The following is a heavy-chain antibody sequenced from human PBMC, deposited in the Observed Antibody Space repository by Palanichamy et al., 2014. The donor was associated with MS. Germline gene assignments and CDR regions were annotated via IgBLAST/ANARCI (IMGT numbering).Heavy chain of an antibody. J-gene: IGHJ4*02. D-gene: IGHD3-3*01. CDR3: AKTVVVYAISGVVTYFDY. V-gene: IGHV3-23*01. CDR2: INGDGSTT. Sequence: EVQLLESGGGFIQPGGSLRVSCAASGFSFNTYAVTWVRQAPGKGLQWVSLINGDGSTTYYADSVKGRFTISRDNSMNTLYLQMNNLRVEDTAIYYCAKTVVVYAISGVVTYFDYWGRGTLVTVSS. CDR1: GFSFNTYA.